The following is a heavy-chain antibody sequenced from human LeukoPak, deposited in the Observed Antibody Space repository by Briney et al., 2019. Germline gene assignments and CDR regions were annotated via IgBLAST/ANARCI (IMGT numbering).Heavy chain of an antibody. Sequence: PGGSLRLSCAASGFTFSSYWMSWVRQAPGKGLEWVANIKQDGSEKYYVDSVKGRFTISRDNAKNSLYLQMNGLRAEDTAVYYCARDASTVHYYYYYGMDVWGQGTTVTVSS. V-gene: IGHV3-7*01. CDR1: GFTFSSYW. D-gene: IGHD2-21*02. CDR2: IKQDGSEK. CDR3: ARDASTVHYYYYYGMDV. J-gene: IGHJ6*02.